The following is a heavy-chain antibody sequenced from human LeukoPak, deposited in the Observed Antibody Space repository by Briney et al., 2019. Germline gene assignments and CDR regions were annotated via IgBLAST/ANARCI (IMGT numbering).Heavy chain of an antibody. J-gene: IGHJ1*01. CDR3: ARAPSEIGGYYPEYFRH. CDR1: VFTFSSYW. Sequence: GGALRLSCAASVFTFSSYWMQWVRQAPGEGLLCVSRIKSDGSTNYADSVKGRFTISRDNAKNTVSLQMNSLRAEDTGVYYCARAPSEIGGYYPEYFRHWGQGTLVTVSS. V-gene: IGHV3-74*01. CDR2: IKSDGST. D-gene: IGHD3-22*01.